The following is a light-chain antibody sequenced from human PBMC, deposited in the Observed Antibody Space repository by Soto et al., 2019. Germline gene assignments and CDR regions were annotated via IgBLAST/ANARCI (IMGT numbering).Light chain of an antibody. CDR3: QHYNSYPEA. Sequence: IQLTQPHSTLSASVGDRVTITCRASQSISSWLAWYQQKPGKAPKLLIYDASSLESGVPSRFSGSGSGTEFTLTISSLQPDDFAPYYCQHYNSYPEAFGQGTKVDIK. V-gene: IGKV1-5*01. J-gene: IGKJ1*01. CDR1: QSISSW. CDR2: DAS.